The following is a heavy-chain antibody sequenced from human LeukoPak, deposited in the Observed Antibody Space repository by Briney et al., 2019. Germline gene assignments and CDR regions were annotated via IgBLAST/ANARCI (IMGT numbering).Heavy chain of an antibody. Sequence: GGSLRLSCAPSAFTFSSYAMSWVRHAPGKGMEWVSAISGSGGSTYYADSVKGRFTISRDNSKNTLYLQMNSLRAEDTAVYYCAKLAKYGSGSPIDYWGQGTLVTVSS. J-gene: IGHJ4*02. CDR2: ISGSGGST. CDR1: AFTFSSYA. D-gene: IGHD3-10*01. V-gene: IGHV3-23*01. CDR3: AKLAKYGSGSPIDY.